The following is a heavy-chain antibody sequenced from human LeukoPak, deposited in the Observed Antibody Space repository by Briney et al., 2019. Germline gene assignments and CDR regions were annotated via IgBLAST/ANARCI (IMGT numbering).Heavy chain of an antibody. CDR1: GGSISRSSYY. CDR3: ARRFGGCSSGSCGYYMDV. J-gene: IGHJ6*03. D-gene: IGHD2-15*01. CDR2: IYYSGST. V-gene: IGHV4-39*01. Sequence: PSETLSLTCTVSGGSISRSSYYWGWIRQPPGKGLEWIGSIYYSGSTYYNPSLKSRVTISVDTSKNQFSLKLSSVTAADTAVYYCARRFGGCSSGSCGYYMDVWGKGTTVTVSS.